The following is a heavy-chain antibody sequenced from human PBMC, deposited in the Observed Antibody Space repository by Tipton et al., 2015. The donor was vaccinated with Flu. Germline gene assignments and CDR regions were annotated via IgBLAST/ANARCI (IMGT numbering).Heavy chain of an antibody. CDR1: GGSISSSSYH. Sequence: TLSLTCTVSGGSISSSSYHWGWIRQPPGMGLEWIGSVHYSGSTYQNPSLESRVTISVDTSKNQFSLKLSSVTAADTAVYYCARHSGSRSYPLDYWGQGTPVTVSS. CDR2: VHYSGST. CDR3: ARHSGSRSYPLDY. V-gene: IGHV4-39*07. D-gene: IGHD3-10*01. J-gene: IGHJ4*02.